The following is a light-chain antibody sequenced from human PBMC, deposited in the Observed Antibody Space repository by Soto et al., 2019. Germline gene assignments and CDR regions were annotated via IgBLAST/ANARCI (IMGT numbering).Light chain of an antibody. CDR1: STDFENYNL. V-gene: IGLV2-23*01. CDR3: CSYAGSSARVV. Sequence: QSALTQPASVSGSPGQSITISCTRSSTDFENYNLVSWYQHCPDKAPKLIIYEGTKRPSEISDRFSGSESDTTASLIISGLQPEDEADYYCCSYAGSSARVVFGGGTKVTVL. CDR2: EGT. J-gene: IGLJ2*01.